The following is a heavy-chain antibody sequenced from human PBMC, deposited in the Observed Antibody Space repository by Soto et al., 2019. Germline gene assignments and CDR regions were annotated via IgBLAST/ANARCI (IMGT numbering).Heavy chain of an antibody. V-gene: IGHV1-3*01. CDR2: INAGNGNT. CDR3: ARDLGWWPWDY. Sequence: QVQLVQSGAEVKKPGASVKVSCKASGYTFTSYAMHWVRQAPGQRLEWMGWINAGNGNTKYSQKFQGRVTITRDTSASTDYMELSSLSSDDPAVYYCARDLGWWPWDYWGQGTLVTVSS. CDR1: GYTFTSYA. J-gene: IGHJ4*02. D-gene: IGHD2-15*01.